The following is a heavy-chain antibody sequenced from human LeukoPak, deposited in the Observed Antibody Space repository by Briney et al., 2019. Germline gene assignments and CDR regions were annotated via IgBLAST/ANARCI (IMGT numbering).Heavy chain of an antibody. CDR1: GDSISSNY. J-gene: IGHJ4*02. CDR3: ARDRGRGYSYGLDY. Sequence: PSETLSLTCTVSGDSISSNYWSWIRQPAGKGLEWIARIYNSGNTNYNPSLKSRVTMSIDTSKNEFSLKLSSVTAADTAVYYCARDRGRGYSYGLDYWGQGTLVSVSS. CDR2: IYNSGNT. D-gene: IGHD5-18*01. V-gene: IGHV4-4*07.